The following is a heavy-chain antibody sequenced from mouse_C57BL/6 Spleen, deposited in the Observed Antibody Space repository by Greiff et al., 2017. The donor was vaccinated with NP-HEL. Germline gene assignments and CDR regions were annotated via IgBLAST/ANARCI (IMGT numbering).Heavy chain of an antibody. CDR1: GYSFTGYY. J-gene: IGHJ1*03. V-gene: IGHV1-31*01. CDR3: AGRDCYWWYFDV. D-gene: IGHD2-3*01. CDR2: IYPYNGVS. Sequence: EVHLVESGPELVKPGASVKIPCKASGYSFTGYYMHWVKQSHGNILDWIGYIYPYNGVSSYNQKFKGKATLTVDKSSSTAYMELRSLTSEDSAVYYCAGRDCYWWYFDVWGTGTTVTVSS.